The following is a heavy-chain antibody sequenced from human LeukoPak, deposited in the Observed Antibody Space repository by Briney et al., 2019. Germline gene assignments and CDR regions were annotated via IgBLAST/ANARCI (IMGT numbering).Heavy chain of an antibody. V-gene: IGHV3-23*01. J-gene: IGHJ4*02. CDR1: GFTFSSYA. CDR3: AKEREGRILGDYFDY. D-gene: IGHD7-27*01. CDR2: ISGSGGST. Sequence: GGSLRLSCAASGFTFSSYAMRWLRQAPGKGLEWVSAISGSGGSTYYADSVKGRFTISRDNSKNTLYLQMNSLRAEDTAVYYCAKEREGRILGDYFDYWGQGTLVTVSS.